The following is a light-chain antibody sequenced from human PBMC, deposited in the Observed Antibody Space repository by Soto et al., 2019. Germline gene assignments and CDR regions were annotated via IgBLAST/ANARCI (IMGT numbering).Light chain of an antibody. Sequence: QSALTQPPSVSATPGQTVTISCSGSSSNIGNNYVSWYQQFPGAAPKLLIYDNYWRPSGIPDRFSASKSGTSATLGITGLQTGDEADYYCATWDSSLSAVVVGGGTKLTVL. CDR1: SSNIGNNY. J-gene: IGLJ2*01. V-gene: IGLV1-51*01. CDR2: DNY. CDR3: ATWDSSLSAVV.